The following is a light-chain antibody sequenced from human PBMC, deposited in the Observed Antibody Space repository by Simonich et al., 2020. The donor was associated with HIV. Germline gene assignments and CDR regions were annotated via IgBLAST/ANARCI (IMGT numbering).Light chain of an antibody. CDR3: SSYASSNNL. CDR1: SSDVGGYHY. Sequence: QSALTQPPSASGSPGQSVTISCTGTSSDVGGYHYVSWYQPPPGKAPKLMIYEVSKRPSGVPDRFSGSKSGNTASLTVSGLQAEDEADYYCSSYASSNNLFGGGTKLTVL. J-gene: IGLJ3*02. V-gene: IGLV2-8*01. CDR2: EVS.